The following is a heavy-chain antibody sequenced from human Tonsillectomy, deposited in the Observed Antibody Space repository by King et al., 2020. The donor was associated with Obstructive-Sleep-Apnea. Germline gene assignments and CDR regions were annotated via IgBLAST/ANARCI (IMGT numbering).Heavy chain of an antibody. CDR1: GFTVSSTY. CDR2: LYSGGAT. J-gene: IGHJ4*02. CDR3: AGGLGYSYGYSFDY. Sequence: DVQLVQSGGGLVQPGGSLRLSCAVSGFTVSSTYMSWVRQAPGKGLEWVSTLYSGGATDYADSVKGRFTISRDTSKNTLYLQMNSLRAEDTAVYFCAGGLGYSYGYSFDYWGQGTLVTVSS. V-gene: IGHV3-66*01. D-gene: IGHD5-18*01.